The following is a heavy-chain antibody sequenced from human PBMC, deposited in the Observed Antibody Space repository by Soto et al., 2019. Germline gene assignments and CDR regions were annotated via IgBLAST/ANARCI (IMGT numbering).Heavy chain of an antibody. D-gene: IGHD6-6*01. V-gene: IGHV3-21*01. CDR3: ARDRVAARNCFVP. CDR2: ISSSSSYI. J-gene: IGHJ5*02. Sequence: GGSLRLSCAASGFTFSSYSMHWVRQAPGKGLEWVSSISSSSSYIYYADSVKGRFTISRDNAKNSLYLQMNSLRAEDTSVYYCARDRVAARNCFVPWGQGPLVTVSS. CDR1: GFTFSSYS.